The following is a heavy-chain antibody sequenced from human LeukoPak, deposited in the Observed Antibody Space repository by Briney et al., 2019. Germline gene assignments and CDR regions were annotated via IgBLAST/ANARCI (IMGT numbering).Heavy chain of an antibody. Sequence: ASVKVSCKASGYTFTSYGISWVRQAPGQGPEWMGWINAYNGNTNFAQKLQGRVTMTTDTSTSTAYMELRSLRSDDTAVYYCAKSINFWSGTSTTNAFDIWGKGTVVIVSS. CDR2: INAYNGNT. CDR3: AKSINFWSGTSTTNAFDI. J-gene: IGHJ3*02. V-gene: IGHV1-18*01. CDR1: GYTFTSYG. D-gene: IGHD3-3*01.